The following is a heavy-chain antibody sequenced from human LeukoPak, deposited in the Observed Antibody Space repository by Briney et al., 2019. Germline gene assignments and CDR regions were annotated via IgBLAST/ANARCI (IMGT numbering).Heavy chain of an antibody. CDR2: FGYTADST. J-gene: IGHJ3*02. CDR1: AVTFTISA. V-gene: IGHV3-23*01. D-gene: IGHD4-23*01. CDR3: AKSPTVDAAFDI. Sequence: GRSLRLSRAPSAVTFTISAMNRVPQAPGNRREGFTGFGYTADSTFYADSVKGRFTVYTDSSKNTLFLHMNSLRAEDTALYYCAKSPTVDAAFDIWGQGTMVTVSS.